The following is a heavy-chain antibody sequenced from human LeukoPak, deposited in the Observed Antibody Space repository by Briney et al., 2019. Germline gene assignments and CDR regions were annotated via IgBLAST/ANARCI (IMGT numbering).Heavy chain of an antibody. D-gene: IGHD4-17*01. CDR3: AKDTFKADDYGDYEKADP. CDR2: ISGSGGST. Sequence: PGGSLRLSCAASGFTFSSYAMSWVRQAPGKGLEWVSAISGSGGSTYYADSVKGRFTISRDNSKNTLYLQMNSLRAEDTAVYYCAKDTFKADDYGDYEKADPWGQGTLVTVSS. CDR1: GFTFSSYA. V-gene: IGHV3-23*01. J-gene: IGHJ5*02.